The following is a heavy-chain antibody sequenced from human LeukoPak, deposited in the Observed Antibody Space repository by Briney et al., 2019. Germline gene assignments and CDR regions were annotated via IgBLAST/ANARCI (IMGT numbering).Heavy chain of an antibody. CDR1: GYTLTGYY. V-gene: IGHV1-2*02. CDR2: INPNSGGT. D-gene: IGHD1-26*01. J-gene: IGHJ4*02. CDR3: ARAKVGASYFDY. Sequence: GASVKVSCKASGYTLTGYYMHWVRQAPGQGLEWMGWINPNSGGTNYAQKFQGRVTMTRDTSISTAYMELSRLRSDDTAVYYCARAKVGASYFDYWGQGTLVTVSS.